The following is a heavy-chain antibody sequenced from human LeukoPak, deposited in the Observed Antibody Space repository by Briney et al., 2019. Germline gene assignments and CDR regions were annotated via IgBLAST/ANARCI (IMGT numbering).Heavy chain of an antibody. J-gene: IGHJ6*03. Sequence: GGSLRLSCAASGFTFSSYSMIWVRQAPGKGLEWVSYISSSSSSIYYADPVKGRFTISRDNVKNLLYLQMNSLRAEDTAVYYCARAYCGADCRYYYYYYMDVWGKGTTVTVSS. CDR3: ARAYCGADCRYYYYYYMDV. CDR1: GFTFSSYS. V-gene: IGHV3-48*01. CDR2: ISSSSSSI. D-gene: IGHD2-21*01.